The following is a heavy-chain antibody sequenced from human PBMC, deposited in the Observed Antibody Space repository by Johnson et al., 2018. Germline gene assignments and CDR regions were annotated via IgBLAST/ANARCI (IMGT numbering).Heavy chain of an antibody. CDR1: GYTFTSYD. CDR3: ARYVYANAFEI. D-gene: IGHD3-16*01. Sequence: VQLVESGAEVKKPGASLKVSCKASGYTFTSYDINWVRQATGQGLEWMGWMNPNSGNTGYAQKFQGRVTMTSNTSISTAYMELSGLRSEDSAVYYCARYVYANAFEIWGQGTMVTVSS. V-gene: IGHV1-8*01. CDR2: MNPNSGNT. J-gene: IGHJ3*02.